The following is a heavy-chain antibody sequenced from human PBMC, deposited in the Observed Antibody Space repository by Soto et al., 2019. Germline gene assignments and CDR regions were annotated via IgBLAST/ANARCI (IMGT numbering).Heavy chain of an antibody. D-gene: IGHD6-13*01. V-gene: IGHV3-64D*06. Sequence: GSLRLSCSASGFTFSSYAMHWVRQAPGKGLEYVSAISSNGGSTYYADSVKGRFTISRDNSKNTLYLQMSSLRAEDTAVYYCVKVPSLYSSSWSFDYWGQGTLVTVSS. J-gene: IGHJ4*02. CDR3: VKVPSLYSSSWSFDY. CDR1: GFTFSSYA. CDR2: ISSNGGST.